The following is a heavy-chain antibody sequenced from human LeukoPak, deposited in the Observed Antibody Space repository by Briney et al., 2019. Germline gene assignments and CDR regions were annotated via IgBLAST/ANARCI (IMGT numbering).Heavy chain of an antibody. CDR2: INRSGST. CDR1: GGSFSGYY. J-gene: IGHJ5*02. D-gene: IGHD3-3*01. CDR3: ARSYDFWRKYNNWFDP. V-gene: IGHV4-34*01. Sequence: PSETLSLTCAVYGGSFSGYYWSWIRQPPGKGLEWIGEINRSGSTNYNPSLKSRVTISVDTSKNQFSLKLSSVTAADTAVYYCARSYDFWRKYNNWFDPWGQGTLVTVSS.